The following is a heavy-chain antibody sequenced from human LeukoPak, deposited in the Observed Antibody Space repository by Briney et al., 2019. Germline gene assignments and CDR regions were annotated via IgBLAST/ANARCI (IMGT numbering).Heavy chain of an antibody. CDR1: GFTFSSYA. J-gene: IGHJ3*02. CDR2: ISYDGSNK. V-gene: IGHV3-30*04. D-gene: IGHD1-26*01. Sequence: GGSLRLSCAASGFTFSSYAMHWVRQAPGKGLEWVAVISYDGSNKYYADSVKGRFTISRDNSKNTLYLQMNSLRAEDTAVYYCAKDRADPWELPGAFDIWGQGTMVTVSS. CDR3: AKDRADPWELPGAFDI.